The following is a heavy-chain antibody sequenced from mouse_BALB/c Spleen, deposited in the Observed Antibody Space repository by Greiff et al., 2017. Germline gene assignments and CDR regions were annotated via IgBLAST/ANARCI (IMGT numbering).Heavy chain of an antibody. V-gene: IGHV14-3*02. CDR2: IDPANGNT. CDR3: ARWMITKGLDY. CDR1: GFNIKDTY. J-gene: IGHJ2*01. D-gene: IGHD2-4*01. Sequence: EVQLQQSGAELVKPGASVKLSCTASGFNIKDTYMHWVKQRPEQGLEWIGRIDPANGNTKYDPKFQGKATITADTSSNTAYLQLSSLTSEDTAVYYCARWMITKGLDYWGQGTTLTVSS.